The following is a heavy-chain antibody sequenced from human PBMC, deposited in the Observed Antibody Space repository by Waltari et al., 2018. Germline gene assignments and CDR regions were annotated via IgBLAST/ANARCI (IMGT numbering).Heavy chain of an antibody. CDR1: GGSISSYY. CDR2: IYTSGST. V-gene: IGHV4-4*07. J-gene: IGHJ6*03. Sequence: QVQLQESGPGLVKPSETLSLTCTVSGGSISSYYWSWIRQHAGKGLEWIGRIYTSGSTNYNPSLKSRVTMSVDTSKNQFSLKLSSVTAADTAVYYCARDRGATRRPYYYYMDVWGKGTTVTISS. D-gene: IGHD1-26*01. CDR3: ARDRGATRRPYYYYMDV.